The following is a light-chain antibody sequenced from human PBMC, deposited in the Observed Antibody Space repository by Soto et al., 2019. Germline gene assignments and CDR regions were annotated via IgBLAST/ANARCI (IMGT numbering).Light chain of an antibody. Sequence: EIVLTQSPATLSLSPGERATRSCRASQSVTSSLVWYQQKPGRSPRLLMYGASTRATGIPARFSGSGSGTEFTLTISSLQSEDFAVYYCQQYNNWPWTFGQGTKVDI. CDR2: GAS. V-gene: IGKV3-15*01. J-gene: IGKJ1*01. CDR1: QSVTSS. CDR3: QQYNNWPWT.